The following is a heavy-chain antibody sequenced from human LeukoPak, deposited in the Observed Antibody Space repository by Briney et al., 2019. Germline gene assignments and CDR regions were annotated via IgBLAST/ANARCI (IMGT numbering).Heavy chain of an antibody. CDR1: GFTFSSYA. V-gene: IGHV3-21*01. CDR3: ARDYAQKWELIPAFGY. CDR2: ISSSSSYI. J-gene: IGHJ4*02. Sequence: NTGGSLRLSCAASGFTFSSYAMNWVRQAPGKGLEWVSSISSSSSYIYYADSVKGRFTISRDNAKNSLYLQMNSLRAEDTAVYYCARDYAQKWELIPAFGYWGQGTLVTVSS. D-gene: IGHD1-26*01.